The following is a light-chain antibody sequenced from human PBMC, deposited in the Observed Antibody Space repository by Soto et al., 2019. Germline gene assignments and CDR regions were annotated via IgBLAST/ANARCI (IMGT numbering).Light chain of an antibody. V-gene: IGKV1-16*01. CDR2: GAS. J-gene: IGKJ3*01. CDR1: QDISNY. CDR3: QQYKSYPLT. Sequence: DIQMTQSPSSLSASVGDRVTITCRASQDISNYLAWFQQKPGIAPKSLIYGASSLQSGVPSRFSGSGSGTDFTLTISSLQTEDFATYYCQQYKSYPLTFGPGTKVDI.